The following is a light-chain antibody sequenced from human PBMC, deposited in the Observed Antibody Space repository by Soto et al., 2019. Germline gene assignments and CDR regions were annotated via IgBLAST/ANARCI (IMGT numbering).Light chain of an antibody. Sequence: DIVMTQSPASLSVSPGERATLSCRASQSVSSNLAWYQQKPGQAPRLLIYGASTRATGIPARFSGSGSGTEFTLTTLSLQSEDFPVYYCKHYNHRPASGQGPKLEIK. CDR1: QSVSSN. CDR3: KHYNHRPA. V-gene: IGKV3-15*01. J-gene: IGKJ1*01. CDR2: GAS.